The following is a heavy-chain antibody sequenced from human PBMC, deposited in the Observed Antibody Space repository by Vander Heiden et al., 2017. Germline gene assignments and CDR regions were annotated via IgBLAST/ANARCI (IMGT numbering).Heavy chain of an antibody. J-gene: IGHJ4*02. D-gene: IGHD3-3*01. Sequence: QVQLMESGGGVVQPGRSLRLSCAASGFTFDSYGMHWVRQAPGKGLEWVAVISYDGSNKYYADALKGRVTISRDNSKNTMYLKMNSLRAEDTAVYDCAKDVRGGWLLSYCFDYWGQGTMVTVSS. CDR2: ISYDGSNK. CDR1: GFTFDSYG. CDR3: AKDVRGGWLLSYCFDY. V-gene: IGHV3-30*18.